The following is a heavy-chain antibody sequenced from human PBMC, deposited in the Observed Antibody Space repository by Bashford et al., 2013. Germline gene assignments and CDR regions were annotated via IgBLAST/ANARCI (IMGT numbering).Heavy chain of an antibody. J-gene: IGHJ4*02. D-gene: IGHD3-10*01. Sequence: GGSLRLSCAASGFTFSDYYIDWIRLAPGRGLEWVGRIRQKGNSQTAEYGASVKGRFTISRDDSKNSLYLQMNSLRAEDTAVYYCASRFGDFLMVFDYWGQGTPVTVSS. CDR1: GFTFSDYY. CDR2: IRQKGNSQTA. CDR3: ASRFGDFLMVFDY. V-gene: IGHV3-72*01.